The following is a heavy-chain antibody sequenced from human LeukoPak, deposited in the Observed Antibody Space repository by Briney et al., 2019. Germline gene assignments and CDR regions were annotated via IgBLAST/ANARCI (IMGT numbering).Heavy chain of an antibody. Sequence: ASVKVSCKASGYTFTSYGINWVRQAPGQGLEWMGWISAYNYNTNYAQKFQGRVTMTRNTSISTAYMELSSLRSEDTAVYYCARGNLGTMIVFWGQGTLVTVSS. CDR3: ARGNLGTMIVF. D-gene: IGHD3-22*01. CDR1: GYTFTSYG. J-gene: IGHJ4*02. CDR2: ISAYNYNT. V-gene: IGHV1-18*01.